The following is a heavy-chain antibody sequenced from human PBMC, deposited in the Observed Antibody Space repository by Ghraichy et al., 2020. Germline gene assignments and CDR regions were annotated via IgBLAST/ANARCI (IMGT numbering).Heavy chain of an antibody. Sequence: SETLSLTCTVSGGSVSSGSHYWKWIRQPPGKGLEWIGYIYYSGSTNYNPSLKSRVTISVDTSKNQFSLKLTSVTAADSAVYYCARAKYSSGWYGMDVWGQGTTVTVSS. J-gene: IGHJ6*02. CDR1: GGSVSSGSHY. CDR2: IYYSGST. CDR3: ARAKYSSGWYGMDV. V-gene: IGHV4-61*01. D-gene: IGHD6-19*01.